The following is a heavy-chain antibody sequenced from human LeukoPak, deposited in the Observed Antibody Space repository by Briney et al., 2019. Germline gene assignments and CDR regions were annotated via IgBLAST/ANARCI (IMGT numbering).Heavy chain of an antibody. V-gene: IGHV4-59*01. CDR1: GGSISSYY. D-gene: IGHD3-3*01. CDR3: ARDMVWSGYHNWFDP. Sequence: PSETLSLTCTVSGGSISSYYWSWIRQPPGKGLEWIGYIYYSGSTNYNPSPKSRVTISVDTSKNQFSLKLSSVTAADTAVYYCARDMVWSGYHNWFDPWGQGTLVTVSS. CDR2: IYYSGST. J-gene: IGHJ5*02.